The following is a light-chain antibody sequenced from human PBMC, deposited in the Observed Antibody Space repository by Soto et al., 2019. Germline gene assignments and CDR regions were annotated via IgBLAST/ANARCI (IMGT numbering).Light chain of an antibody. J-gene: IGKJ4*01. CDR3: QQYYSYPPT. CDR1: QGISSY. CDR2: AAS. Sequence: AIRMTQSPSSFSASTGDRVTITCRASQGISSYLAWYQQKPGKAPKLLIYAASTLQSGVPSRFSGSGSGTDFTLTISCLHSEDFATYYCQQYYSYPPTFGGGTKVEIK. V-gene: IGKV1-8*01.